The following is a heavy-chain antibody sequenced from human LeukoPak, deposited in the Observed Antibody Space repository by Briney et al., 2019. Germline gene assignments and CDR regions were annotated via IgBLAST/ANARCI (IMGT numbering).Heavy chain of an antibody. CDR2: IYYSGST. D-gene: IGHD3-22*01. J-gene: IGHJ4*02. Sequence: PSEALSLTCTVSGASIRSGDYYWSWIRQPPGKGLEWIGYIYYSGSTNYNPSLKSRVTISVDTSKNQFSLKLSSVTAADTAVYYCARDRYYDSSGYSGFDYWGQGTLVTVSS. CDR3: ARDRYYDSSGYSGFDY. CDR1: GASIRSGDYY. V-gene: IGHV4-61*08.